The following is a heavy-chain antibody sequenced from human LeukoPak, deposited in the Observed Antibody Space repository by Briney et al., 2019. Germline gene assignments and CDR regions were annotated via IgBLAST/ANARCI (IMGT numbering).Heavy chain of an antibody. J-gene: IGHJ4*02. CDR1: GFTFSNYA. D-gene: IGHD6-19*01. V-gene: IGHV3-30-3*01. Sequence: PGGSLRLSCAASGFTFSNYAMHWVRQAPGKGLEWVTFISYDVSNKYYADSVKGRFTISRDNSKNTLYLQMNSLRAEDTAVYYCARDGGAGWLVENFDYWGQGTLITVSS. CDR3: ARDGGAGWLVENFDY. CDR2: ISYDVSNK.